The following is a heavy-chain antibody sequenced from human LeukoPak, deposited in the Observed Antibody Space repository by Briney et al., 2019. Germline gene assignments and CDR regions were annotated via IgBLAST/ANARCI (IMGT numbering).Heavy chain of an antibody. Sequence: ASVKASCKASGYTFTSYDINWVRQATGQGLEWMGWMNPNSGNTGYAQKFQGRVTMTRNTSISTAYMELSRLRSDDTAVYYCARDKDRSSGDYFDYWGQGTLVTVSS. D-gene: IGHD6-6*01. J-gene: IGHJ4*02. CDR3: ARDKDRSSGDYFDY. CDR1: GYTFTSYD. V-gene: IGHV1-8*01. CDR2: MNPNSGNT.